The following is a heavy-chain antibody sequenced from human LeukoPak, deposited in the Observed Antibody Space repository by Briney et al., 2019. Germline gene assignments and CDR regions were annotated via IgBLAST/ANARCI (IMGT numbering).Heavy chain of an antibody. CDR1: GFTVSSNY. Sequence: PGGSLRLSCAASGFTVSSNYMSWVRQAPGKGLEWVSVIYSGGSTYYADSVKGRFTISRDNSKNTLYLQMNSLRAEDTAVYYCARVKYSGYPDAFDIWGQGTMVTVSS. D-gene: IGHD5-12*01. CDR2: IYSGGST. CDR3: ARVKYSGYPDAFDI. J-gene: IGHJ3*02. V-gene: IGHV3-53*01.